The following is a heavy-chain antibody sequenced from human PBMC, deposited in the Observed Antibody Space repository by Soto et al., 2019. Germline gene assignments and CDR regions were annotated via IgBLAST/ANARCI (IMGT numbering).Heavy chain of an antibody. V-gene: IGHV1-69*06. J-gene: IGHJ4*02. Sequence: SVQPSCTASGGTFSSYAISWVRQAPGQGLEWMGGIIPIFGTANYAQKFQGRVTITADKSTSTAYMELSSLRSEDTAVYYCARDSSSSSWPHLDDWGQGTLVTFSS. CDR2: IIPIFGTA. CDR1: GGTFSSYA. D-gene: IGHD6-13*01. CDR3: ARDSSSSSWPHLDD.